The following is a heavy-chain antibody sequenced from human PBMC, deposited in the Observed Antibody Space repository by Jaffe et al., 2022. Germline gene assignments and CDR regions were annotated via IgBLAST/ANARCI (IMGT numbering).Heavy chain of an antibody. D-gene: IGHD2-2*01. J-gene: IGHJ4*02. CDR1: GYTFTGYY. CDR3: ARSRRYCSSTSCLLDY. CDR2: INPNSGGT. Sequence: QVQLVQSGAEVKKPGASVKVSCKASGYTFTGYYMHWVRQAPGQGLEWMGRINPNSGGTNYAQKFQGRVTMTRDTSISTAYMELSRLRSDDTAVYYCARSRRYCSSTSCLLDYWGQGTLVTVSS. V-gene: IGHV1-2*06.